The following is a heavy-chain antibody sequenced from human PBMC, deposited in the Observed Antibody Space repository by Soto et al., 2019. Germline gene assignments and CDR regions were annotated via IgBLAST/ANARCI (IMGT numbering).Heavy chain of an antibody. D-gene: IGHD3-22*01. CDR1: GYTFTSYD. V-gene: IGHV1-8*01. Sequence: ASVKVSCKASGYTFTSYDINWVRQATGQGLEWMGWMNPNSGNTGYAQKFQGRVTMTRNTSISTAYMELSNLRSEDTAVYYCARVPHYYDSSGYYSPHLDYWGQGTLVTVSS. CDR3: ARVPHYYDSSGYYSPHLDY. J-gene: IGHJ4*02. CDR2: MNPNSGNT.